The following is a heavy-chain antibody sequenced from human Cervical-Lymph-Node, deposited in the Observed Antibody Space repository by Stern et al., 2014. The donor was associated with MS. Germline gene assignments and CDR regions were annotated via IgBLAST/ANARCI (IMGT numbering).Heavy chain of an antibody. CDR3: AKDIASARRLIDY. J-gene: IGHJ4*02. CDR2: ISWNGGSV. V-gene: IGHV3-9*01. CDR1: GFTFDDYA. D-gene: IGHD6-6*01. Sequence: EVQLVESGGGLVQPGRSLRLSCAASGFTFDDYAMHWVRQTPGRGLEWVSGISWNGGSVAYADSVKGRFTISRDNAKNSLYLQMNSLRAEDTAFYYCAKDIASARRLIDYWGQGTLVTVSS.